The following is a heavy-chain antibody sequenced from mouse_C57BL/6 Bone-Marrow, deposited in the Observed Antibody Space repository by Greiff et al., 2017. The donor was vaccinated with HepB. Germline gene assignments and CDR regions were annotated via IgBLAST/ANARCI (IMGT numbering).Heavy chain of an antibody. CDR2: IYPRSGNT. CDR3: ARSLGGLCAY. CDR1: GYTFTSYG. Sequence: QVHVKQSGAELARPGASVKLSCKASGYTFTSYGISWVKQRTGQGLEWIGEIYPRSGNTYYNEKFKGKATLTADKSSSTAYMELRSLTSEDSAVYFCARSLGGLCAYWGQGTLVTVSA. D-gene: IGHD3-3*01. J-gene: IGHJ3*01. V-gene: IGHV1-81*01.